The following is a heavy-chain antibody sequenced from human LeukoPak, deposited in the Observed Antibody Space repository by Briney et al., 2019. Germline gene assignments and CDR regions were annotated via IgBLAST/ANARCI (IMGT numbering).Heavy chain of an antibody. D-gene: IGHD2-2*01. V-gene: IGHV1-69*13. Sequence: SVKVSCKASGGTFSSYAISWVRQAPGQGLEWMGGIIPIFGTANYAQKFQGRVTITADESTSAAYMELSSLRSEDTAVYYCARDMTGIVVVPAAGRNAFDIWGQGTMVTVSS. CDR2: IIPIFGTA. CDR1: GGTFSSYA. CDR3: ARDMTGIVVVPAAGRNAFDI. J-gene: IGHJ3*02.